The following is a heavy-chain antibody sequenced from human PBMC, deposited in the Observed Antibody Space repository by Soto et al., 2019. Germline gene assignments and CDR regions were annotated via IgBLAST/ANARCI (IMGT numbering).Heavy chain of an antibody. CDR2: INPNSGGT. D-gene: IGHD3-3*01. V-gene: IGHV1-2*04. CDR3: ARAPLDATYYDFWSGYSNYGMDV. J-gene: IGHJ6*02. CDR1: GYTFTGYY. Sequence: GASVKVSCKASGYTFTGYYMHWLRQAPGQGLEWMGWINPNSGGTNYAQKFQGWVTMTRDTSISTAYMELSRLRSDDTAVYYCARAPLDATYYDFWSGYSNYGMDVWGQGTTVTVSS.